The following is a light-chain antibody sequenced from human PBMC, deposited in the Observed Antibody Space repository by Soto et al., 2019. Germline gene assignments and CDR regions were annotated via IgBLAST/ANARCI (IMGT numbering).Light chain of an antibody. CDR1: QGISNY. V-gene: IGKV1-27*01. CDR2: AAS. J-gene: IGKJ3*01. Sequence: DIQMTQSPSSLSASVGDRVTITCRASQGISNYLAWYQQKPGKVPKLLIYAASTLQSGVPSRFSGSGSGTDFTLTISSLQPEDVATYYCQNYNSPPPFTFDPGTKVDIK. CDR3: QNYNSPPPFT.